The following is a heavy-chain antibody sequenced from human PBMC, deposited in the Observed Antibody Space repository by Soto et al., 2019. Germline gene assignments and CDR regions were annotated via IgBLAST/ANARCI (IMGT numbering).Heavy chain of an antibody. CDR3: AHRATMTIFGLIIDNGIWFDP. V-gene: IGHV2-5*02. CDR1: GFSLSTSGAA. Sequence: QINLIESGPTLVKPTQTLTLTCTFSGFSLSTSGAAVGWVRQPPGRALEWLALIYWDGDKRYNASLGNRLTITKDTSMTQLVLTLTTVDPADTATYYCAHRATMTIFGLIIDNGIWFDPWGQGTRVIVSS. J-gene: IGHJ5*02. CDR2: IYWDGDK. D-gene: IGHD3-3*01.